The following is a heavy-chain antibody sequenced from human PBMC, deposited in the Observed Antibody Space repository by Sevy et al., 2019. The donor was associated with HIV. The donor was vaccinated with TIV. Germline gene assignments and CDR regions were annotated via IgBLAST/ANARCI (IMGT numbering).Heavy chain of an antibody. D-gene: IGHD6-13*01. CDR2: ISGHGGST. Sequence: GGSLRLSCVASGFIFNSYVMTWVRQAPGKGLEWVSTISGHGGSTYYAHSVKGRFIISRDNSRNTLYLEMNSLRVEDTAVYYCEAIATAGRDYWGQGTLVTVSS. V-gene: IGHV3-23*01. J-gene: IGHJ4*02. CDR1: GFIFNSYV. CDR3: EAIATAGRDY.